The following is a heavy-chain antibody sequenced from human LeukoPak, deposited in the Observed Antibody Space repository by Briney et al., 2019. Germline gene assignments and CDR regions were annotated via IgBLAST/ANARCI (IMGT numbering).Heavy chain of an antibody. J-gene: IGHJ3*02. CDR2: IYYSGST. Sequence: PSETLSLTCTVSGGSISSYYWSWIRQPPGKGLEWIGYIYYSGSTNYNPSLKSRVTISVDTSKNQFSLKLSSVTAADTAVYYCARDTGRDDAFDIWGQGTMVAVSS. D-gene: IGHD1-14*01. CDR1: GGSISSYY. V-gene: IGHV4-59*01. CDR3: ARDTGRDDAFDI.